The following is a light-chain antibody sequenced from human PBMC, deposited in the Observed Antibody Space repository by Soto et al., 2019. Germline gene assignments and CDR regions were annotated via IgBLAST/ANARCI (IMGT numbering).Light chain of an antibody. Sequence: EIVLTQSPATLSLSPGERATLSCRASQSVNNYLAWYQQKPGQAPKLLIYDASNRATGIPARFSGSGSGTDFTLTIGSLEPEDFAVYYCQQRGSWPPLTFGGGTKVEIK. CDR3: QQRGSWPPLT. CDR1: QSVNNY. J-gene: IGKJ4*01. V-gene: IGKV3-11*01. CDR2: DAS.